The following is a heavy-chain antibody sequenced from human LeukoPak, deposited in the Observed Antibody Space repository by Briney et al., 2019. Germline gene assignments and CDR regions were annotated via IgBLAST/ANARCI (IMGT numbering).Heavy chain of an antibody. V-gene: IGHV3-23*01. CDR3: AKNVSGRAIDY. CDR1: GFTFSSYA. D-gene: IGHD2-15*01. J-gene: IGHJ4*02. Sequence: GGSLRLSCVASGFTFSSYAMSWVRQALGKGLEWVSTIGTGYDTYYTDSVKGRFTISRDNSKNTLSLQMSSLRAEDTAAYYCAKNVSGRAIDYWGQGTLVTVSS. CDR2: IGTGYDT.